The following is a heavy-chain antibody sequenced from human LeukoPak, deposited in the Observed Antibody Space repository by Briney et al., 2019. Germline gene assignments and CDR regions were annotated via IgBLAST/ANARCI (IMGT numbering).Heavy chain of an antibody. Sequence: SGGSLRLSCAASGFTFSSYAMHWVRQAPGKGLEYVSAISNNGGTTYYANSVRGRFTISRDNSKNTLYLQMCSLRAEDKAVYYCARVNGSGSYYDYWGQGTLVTVSS. J-gene: IGHJ4*02. D-gene: IGHD3-10*01. V-gene: IGHV3-64*01. CDR3: ARVNGSGSYYDY. CDR1: GFTFSSYA. CDR2: ISNNGGTT.